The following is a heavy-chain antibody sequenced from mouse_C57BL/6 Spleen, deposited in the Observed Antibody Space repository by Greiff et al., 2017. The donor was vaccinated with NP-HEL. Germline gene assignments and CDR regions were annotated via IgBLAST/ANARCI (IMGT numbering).Heavy chain of an antibody. CDR3: ARSALRGYFDY. J-gene: IGHJ2*01. V-gene: IGHV1-61*01. CDR1: GYTFTSYW. Sequence: VQLQQPGAELVRPGSSVKLSCKASGYTFTSYWMDWVKQRPGQGLEWIGNIYPSDSETHYNQKFKDKATLTVDKSSSTAYMQLSSLTSEDSAVYYCARSALRGYFDYWGQGTTLTVSS. CDR2: IYPSDSET.